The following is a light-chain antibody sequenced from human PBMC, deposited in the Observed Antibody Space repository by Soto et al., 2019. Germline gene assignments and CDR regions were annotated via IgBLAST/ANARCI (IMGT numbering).Light chain of an antibody. Sequence: DIQMTQSPSSVSASVGDRVTITCRASQGISNWLAWYQPQPGKAPKLLIYGASSLQSGVPSRFSGGGSGTHFTLIISSLQPEDFATYYCQQTNTFLPLTFGGGTKVEI. CDR2: GAS. CDR3: QQTNTFLPLT. J-gene: IGKJ4*01. V-gene: IGKV1-12*01. CDR1: QGISNW.